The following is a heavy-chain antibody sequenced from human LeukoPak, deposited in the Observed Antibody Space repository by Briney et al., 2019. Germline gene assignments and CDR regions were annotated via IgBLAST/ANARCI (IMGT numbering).Heavy chain of an antibody. D-gene: IGHD6-13*01. J-gene: IGHJ4*02. CDR3: ARHAGGISATGTRPFDY. CDR2: IYYSGST. V-gene: IGHV4-39*01. CDR1: GASFSSSTYY. Sequence: PSETLSLTCTVSGASFSSSTYYWGWIRQPPGKGLEWVGSIYYSGSTYYNPSLKSRVTMSVDTSKNQFSLKLSSVTAADTAVYYCARHAGGISATGTRPFDYWGQGTLVTVSS.